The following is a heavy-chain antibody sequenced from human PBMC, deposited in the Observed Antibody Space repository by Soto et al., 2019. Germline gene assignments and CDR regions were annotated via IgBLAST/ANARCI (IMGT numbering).Heavy chain of an antibody. CDR1: GGSFSGYY. V-gene: IGHV4-34*01. D-gene: IGHD5-18*01. CDR3: ARGLRYSYGFVY. Sequence: SETLSLTCAVYGGSFSGYYWSWIRQPPGKGLEWIGEINHSGSTNYNPSLKSRVTISVDTSKNQFSLKLSSVTAADTAVYYCARGLRYSYGFVYWGQGTLVTGSS. J-gene: IGHJ4*02. CDR2: INHSGST.